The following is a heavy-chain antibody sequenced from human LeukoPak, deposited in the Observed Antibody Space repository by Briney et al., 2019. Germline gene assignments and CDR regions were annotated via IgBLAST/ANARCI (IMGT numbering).Heavy chain of an antibody. CDR1: GFTFSSYG. Sequence: GGSLRLSCAASGFTFSSYGMHWVRKAPGKGLEWVAFIRYDGSNKYYADSAKGRFTISRDNSKNTLYLQMNSLRAEDTAVYYCAKDTDSNLDYWGQGTLVTVSS. D-gene: IGHD4-11*01. CDR2: IRYDGSNK. CDR3: AKDTDSNLDY. V-gene: IGHV3-30*02. J-gene: IGHJ4*02.